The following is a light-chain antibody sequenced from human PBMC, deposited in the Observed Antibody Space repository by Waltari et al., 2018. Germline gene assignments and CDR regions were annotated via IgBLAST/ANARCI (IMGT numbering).Light chain of an antibody. J-gene: IGKJ4*01. CDR1: QSISSY. Sequence: DIQMTQSPSSLSASVGDRVTITCRASQSISSYLNWYQQKPGKAPKLLIDAASRMQSGVPARFSGSGSGTDFTLTISSLQPEDFATYYCQQSDSTPLTFGGGTKVEIK. CDR3: QQSDSTPLT. CDR2: AAS. V-gene: IGKV1-39*01.